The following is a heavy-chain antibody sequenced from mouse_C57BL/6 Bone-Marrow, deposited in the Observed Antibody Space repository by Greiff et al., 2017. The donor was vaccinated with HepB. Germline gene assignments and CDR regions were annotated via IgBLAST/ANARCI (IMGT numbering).Heavy chain of an antibody. D-gene: IGHD2-5*01. V-gene: IGHV1-26*01. CDR3: ARRPYYSNYPAY. CDR2: INPNNGGT. J-gene: IGHJ3*01. CDR1: GYTFTDYY. Sequence: EVQLQQSGPELVKPGASVKISCKASGYTFTDYYMNWVKQSHGKSLEWIGDINPNNGGTSYNQKFKGKATLTVDKSSSTAYMELRSLTSEDSAVYYCARRPYYSNYPAYWGQGTLVTVSA.